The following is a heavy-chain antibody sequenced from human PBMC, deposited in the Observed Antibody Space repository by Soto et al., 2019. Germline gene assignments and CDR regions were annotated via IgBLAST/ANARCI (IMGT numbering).Heavy chain of an antibody. D-gene: IGHD3-10*01. Sequence: ASVKVSCKASGYTFTGYYMHWVRQAPGQGLEWMGWINPNSGGTNYAQKFQGRVTITRDASASTAYMELSSLRSEDTAVYYCASYGADGNYYYGMDVWGQGTTVTV. J-gene: IGHJ6*02. CDR1: GYTFTGYY. CDR3: ASYGADGNYYYGMDV. CDR2: INPNSGGT. V-gene: IGHV1-2*02.